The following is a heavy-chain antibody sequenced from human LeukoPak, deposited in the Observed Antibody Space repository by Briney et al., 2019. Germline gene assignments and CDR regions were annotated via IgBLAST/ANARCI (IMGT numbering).Heavy chain of an antibody. V-gene: IGHV4-4*02. D-gene: IGHD3-10*01. CDR1: GGSISSSNW. J-gene: IGHJ6*02. CDR2: IYHSGST. Sequence: PSGTLSLTCAGSGGSISSSNWWSWVRQPPGKGLEWSGEIYHSGSTNYNPSLKSRVTISVDKSKNQFSLKLSSVTAADMAVYYCARLSVANTMVPGYYGMVVWGQGTTVTVSS. CDR3: ARLSVANTMVPGYYGMVV.